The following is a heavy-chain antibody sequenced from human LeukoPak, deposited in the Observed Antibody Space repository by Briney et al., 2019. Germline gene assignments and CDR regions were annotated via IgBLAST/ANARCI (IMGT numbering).Heavy chain of an antibody. D-gene: IGHD4-23*01. V-gene: IGHV3-64D*06. Sequence: GGSLRLSCSTSGFTFSRYVMYWVRQAPGKGLEYVSAISSNGGRTYYADSVKGRFNISRDNSKNTLYLQMSSLRAEDTAVYYCVKGGTTVVTPFDYWGQGTLVTVSS. CDR2: ISSNGGRT. CDR1: GFTFSRYV. CDR3: VKGGTTVVTPFDY. J-gene: IGHJ4*02.